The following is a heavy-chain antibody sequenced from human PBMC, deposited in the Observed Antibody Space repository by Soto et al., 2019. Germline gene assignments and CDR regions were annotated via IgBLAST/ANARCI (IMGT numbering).Heavy chain of an antibody. J-gene: IGHJ4*02. V-gene: IGHV5-51*01. CDR2: IFPGDSDT. CDR1: GCRFIGYW. CDR3: ASRPTSGTHY. Sequence: CNGSGCRFIGYWIGRVRQMPGKGLEWMGVIFPGDSDTRYNPSFQGQVTISADKSISTAYLQWNSLQASDSAMYYCASRPTSGTHYWGQGTLVTVSS.